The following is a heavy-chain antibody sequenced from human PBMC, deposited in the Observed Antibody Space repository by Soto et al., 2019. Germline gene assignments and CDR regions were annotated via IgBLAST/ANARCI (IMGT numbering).Heavy chain of an antibody. CDR1: GFTFSSYA. V-gene: IGHV3-23*01. J-gene: IGHJ6*02. D-gene: IGHD1-26*01. Sequence: GGSLRLSCAASGFTFSSYAMSWVRQAPGKGLEWVSAISGSGGSTYYADFVKGRFTISRDNSKNTLYLQMNSLRAEDTAVYYCAKVPRGYYYYGMDVWGQGTTVTVSS. CDR3: AKVPRGYYYYGMDV. CDR2: ISGSGGST.